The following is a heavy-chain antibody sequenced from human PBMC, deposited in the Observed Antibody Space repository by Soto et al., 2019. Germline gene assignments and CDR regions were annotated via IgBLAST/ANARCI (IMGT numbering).Heavy chain of an antibody. J-gene: IGHJ4*02. CDR3: AKPHRDGYSTAFFYH. Sequence: PGGSLRLSCAASEFTFSSYAMSWVRQAPGKGLEWVSGISGSGGGTYYADSVKGRFTISRDNSKNTVCLQMNSLRAEDTAVYYCAKPHRDGYSTAFFYHWGQGTLVTVSS. CDR2: ISGSGGGT. D-gene: IGHD4-4*01. V-gene: IGHV3-23*01. CDR1: EFTFSSYA.